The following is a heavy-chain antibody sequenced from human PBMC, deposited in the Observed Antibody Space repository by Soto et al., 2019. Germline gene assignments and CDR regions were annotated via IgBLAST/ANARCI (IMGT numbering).Heavy chain of an antibody. V-gene: IGHV3-21*01. CDR3: VRDAPPNSVPVATARRYYYYGMDVWGLWIGMDV. J-gene: IGHJ6*02. Sequence: PGGSLRLSCAASGFIFSSYSMSWVRQAPGKGLEWVSSLSSSSSHIFYADSVKGRFTISRDNAKKSLYLQMNSLRAEDTAVYYCVRDAPPNSVPVATARRYYYYGMDVWGLWIGMDVWGQGTTVTVSS. CDR1: GFIFSSYS. D-gene: IGHD2-2*01. CDR2: LSSSSSHI.